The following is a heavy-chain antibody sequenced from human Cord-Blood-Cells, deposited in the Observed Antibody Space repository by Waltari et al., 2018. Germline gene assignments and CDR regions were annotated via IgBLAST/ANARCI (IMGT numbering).Heavy chain of an antibody. D-gene: IGHD6-6*01. J-gene: IGHJ4*02. CDR1: GYTFTSYY. V-gene: IGHV1-46*01. CDR2: INPSGGST. Sequence: QVQLVQSGAEVKKPGASVKVSCKSYGYTFTSYYMHWVRQAPGQGLEWMGIINPSGGSTSYAQKFQGRVTMTRDTSTSTVYMELSSLRSEDTAVYYCARDIRPYLSSSSFDYWGQGTLVTVSS. CDR3: ARDIRPYLSSSSFDY.